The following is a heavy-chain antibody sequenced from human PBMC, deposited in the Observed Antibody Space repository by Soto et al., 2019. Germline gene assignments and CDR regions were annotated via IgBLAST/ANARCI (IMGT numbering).Heavy chain of an antibody. J-gene: IGHJ6*02. V-gene: IGHV1-69*13. D-gene: IGHD2-15*01. CDR1: GGTFSSYA. Sequence: SVKVSCKASGGTFSSYAISWVRQAPGQGLEWMGGIIPIFGTANYAQKFQGRVTITADESTSTAYMELSSLRSEDTAVYYCARVSQDIVVVVAATHDYYYGMDVWGQGTTVTVSS. CDR3: ARVSQDIVVVVAATHDYYYGMDV. CDR2: IIPIFGTA.